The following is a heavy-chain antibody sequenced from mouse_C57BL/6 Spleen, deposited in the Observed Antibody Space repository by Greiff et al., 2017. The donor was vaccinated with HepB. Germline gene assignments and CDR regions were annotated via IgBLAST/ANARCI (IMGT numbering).Heavy chain of an antibody. J-gene: IGHJ4*01. CDR1: GFNIKDDY. Sequence: VQLQQSGAELVRPGASVKLSCTASGFNIKDDYMHWVKQRPEQGLEWIGWIDPENGDTEYASKFQGKATITADTSSNTAYLQLSSLTSEDTAVYYCTTFITTVVAYYAMDYWGQGTSVTVSS. CDR2: IDPENGDT. CDR3: TTFITTVVAYYAMDY. V-gene: IGHV14-4*01. D-gene: IGHD1-1*01.